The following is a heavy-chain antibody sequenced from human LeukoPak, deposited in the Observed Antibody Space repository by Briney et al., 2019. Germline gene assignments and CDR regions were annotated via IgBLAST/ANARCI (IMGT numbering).Heavy chain of an antibody. D-gene: IGHD1-26*01. CDR2: IGSSGSTI. J-gene: IGHJ3*02. CDR1: GFTFSTYE. V-gene: IGHV3-48*03. Sequence: GGSLRLSCEASGFTFSTYEMNWVRQTPGKGLEWVSCIGSSGSTIYYADSVKGRFTISRDNGKNSLYLHMNSLRAEDTAVYYCARDGSGGGATGAFDIWGQGTMVTVSS. CDR3: ARDGSGGGATGAFDI.